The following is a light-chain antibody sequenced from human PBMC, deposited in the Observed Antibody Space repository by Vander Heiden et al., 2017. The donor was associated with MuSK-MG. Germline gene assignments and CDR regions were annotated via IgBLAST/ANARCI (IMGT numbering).Light chain of an antibody. J-gene: IGLJ3*02. CDR3: YSYAASGV. V-gene: IGLV2-23*02. Sequence: QSALTQPASVSGSPGQSITISCTGTSSDVGSYNLVSWYQQHPGKAPKLMIYEVSKRRSGVSNRFSGSKSGNTASLTISGLQAEDEADYYYYSYAASGVFGGGTKLTVL. CDR2: EVS. CDR1: SSDVGSYNL.